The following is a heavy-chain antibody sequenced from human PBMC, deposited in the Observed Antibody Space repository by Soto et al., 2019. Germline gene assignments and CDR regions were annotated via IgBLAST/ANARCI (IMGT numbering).Heavy chain of an antibody. CDR1: GFTFDDYA. D-gene: IGHD3-3*01. CDR3: AKDIHKNYDFWSGYSRFDP. V-gene: IGHV3-9*01. J-gene: IGHJ5*02. Sequence: EVKLVESGGGLVQPGRSLRLSCAASGFTFDDYAMHWVRQAPGKGLEWVSGISWNSGSIGYADSVKGRFTISRDNAKNSLYLQINSLRAEDTALYYCAKDIHKNYDFWSGYSRFDPWGQGTLVTVSS. CDR2: ISWNSGSI.